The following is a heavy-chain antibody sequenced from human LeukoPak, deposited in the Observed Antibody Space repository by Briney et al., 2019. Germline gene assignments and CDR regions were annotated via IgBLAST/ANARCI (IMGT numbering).Heavy chain of an antibody. D-gene: IGHD5-24*01. CDR2: IYYSGST. CDR1: GGSISSSSYY. V-gene: IGHV4-39*07. CDR3: ARGTRWLHSY. J-gene: IGHJ4*02. Sequence: PSETLSLTCTVSGGSISSSSYYWGWIRQPPGKGLEWIGSIYYSGSTYYNPSLKSRVTISVDTSKNQFSLKLSSVTAADTAVYYCARGTRWLHSYWGQGTLVTVSS.